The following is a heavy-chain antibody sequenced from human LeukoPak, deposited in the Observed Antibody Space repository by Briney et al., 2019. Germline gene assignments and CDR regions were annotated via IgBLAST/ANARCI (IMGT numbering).Heavy chain of an antibody. D-gene: IGHD3-10*01. V-gene: IGHV4-30-2*01. CDR3: ARGGRTRGVTNNWFDP. CDR1: GGSISSGGYS. J-gene: IGHJ5*02. CDR2: IYHSGST. Sequence: MTSETLSLTCAVSGGSISSGGYSWSWIRQPPGKGLEWIGYIYHSGSTYYNPSLKSRVTISVDRSKNQFSLKLSSVTAADTAVYYCARGGRTRGVTNNWFDPWGQGTLVTVSS.